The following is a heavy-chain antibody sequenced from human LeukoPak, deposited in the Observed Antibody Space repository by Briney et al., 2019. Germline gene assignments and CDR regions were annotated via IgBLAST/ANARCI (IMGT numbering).Heavy chain of an antibody. J-gene: IGHJ4*02. D-gene: IGHD3-10*01. CDR1: GGSISSSSYY. Sequence: SEILSLTCTVSGGSISSSSYYWGWIRQPPGKGLEWIGSIYYSGSTYYNPSLKSRVTISVDTSKNQFSLKLSSVTAADTAVYYCARGSHGDGFDYWGQGTLVTVSS. V-gene: IGHV4-39*07. CDR3: ARGSHGDGFDY. CDR2: IYYSGST.